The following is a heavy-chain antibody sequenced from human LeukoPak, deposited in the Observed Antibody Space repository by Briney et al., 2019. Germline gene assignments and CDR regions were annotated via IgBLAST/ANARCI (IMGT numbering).Heavy chain of an antibody. Sequence: SETLSLTCAVYGGSFSGYYWSWIRQPPGKGLEWIGEINHSGSTNYNPSLTSRVTISVDTSKTQFSLNLSSVTAEDTAVYYGARDYYGGGQGTLVTVSS. V-gene: IGHV4-34*01. D-gene: IGHD3-10*01. J-gene: IGHJ4*02. CDR1: GGSFSGYY. CDR2: INHSGST. CDR3: ARDYYG.